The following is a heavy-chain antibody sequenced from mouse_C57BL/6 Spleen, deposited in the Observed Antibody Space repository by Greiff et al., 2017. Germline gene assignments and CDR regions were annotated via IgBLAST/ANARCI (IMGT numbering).Heavy chain of an antibody. CDR1: GYAFSSSW. V-gene: IGHV1-82*01. J-gene: IGHJ2*01. D-gene: IGHD1-1*02. CDR3: ARYGGNYSY. CDR2: INPGSGGT. Sequence: QVQLQQSGPELVKPGASVKISCKASGYAFSSSWMNWVKQRPGKGLEWIGVINPGSGGTNYNEKFKGKATLTADKSSSTAYMQLSSLTSEDSAVYFCARYGGNYSYWGQGTTLTVSS.